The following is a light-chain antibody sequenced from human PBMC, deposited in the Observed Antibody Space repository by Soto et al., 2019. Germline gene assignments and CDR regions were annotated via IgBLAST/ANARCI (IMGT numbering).Light chain of an antibody. CDR1: QKVSGD. J-gene: IGKJ4*01. CDR2: DAS. V-gene: IGKV3-11*01. CDR3: QQRSNWPLLT. Sequence: EIVLTQSPATLSLSRGERATLSCRASQKVSGDLAWYPQKPGQAPRLLIYDASNRATGIPARFSGSGSGTDFTLTISSLEPEDFAVYYCQQRSNWPLLTFGGGTKGEIK.